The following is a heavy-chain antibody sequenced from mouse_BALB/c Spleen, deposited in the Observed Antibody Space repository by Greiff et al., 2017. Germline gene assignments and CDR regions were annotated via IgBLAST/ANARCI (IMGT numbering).Heavy chain of an antibody. CDR3: VVGGNFFAY. V-gene: IGHV10-1*02. CDR1: GFTFNTYA. D-gene: IGHD2-1*01. CDR2: IRSKSNNYAT. J-gene: IGHJ3*01. Sequence: EVKLEESGGGLVQPKGSLKLSCAASGFTFNTYAMNWVRQAPGKGLEWVARIRSKSNNYATYYADSVKDRFTISRDDSQSMLYLQMNNLKTEDTAMYYCVVGGNFFAYWGQGTLVTVSA.